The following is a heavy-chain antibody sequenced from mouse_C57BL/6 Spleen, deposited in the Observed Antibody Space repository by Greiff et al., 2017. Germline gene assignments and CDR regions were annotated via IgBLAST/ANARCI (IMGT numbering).Heavy chain of an antibody. CDR3: ARAYGNYWYFDV. J-gene: IGHJ1*03. D-gene: IGHD2-1*01. Sequence: VKLMESGAELARPGASVKLSCKASGYTFTSYGISWVKQRTGQGLEWIGEIYPRSGNTYYNEKFKGKATLTADKSSSTAYMELRSLTSEDSAVYFCARAYGNYWYFDVWGTGTTVTVSS. V-gene: IGHV1-81*01. CDR2: IYPRSGNT. CDR1: GYTFTSYG.